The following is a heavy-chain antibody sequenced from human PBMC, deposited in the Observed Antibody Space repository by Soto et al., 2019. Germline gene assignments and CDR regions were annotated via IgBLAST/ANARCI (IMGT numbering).Heavy chain of an antibody. V-gene: IGHV3-48*02. Sequence: GGSLRLSCAASGFTFSSYSMNWVRQAPGKGLEWVSYISSSSSTIYYADSVKGGFTISRDKAKNSLYLQMNSLRDEETAVYYCASNHSSGYDSQSDYWGQGTLVTVSS. CDR2: ISSSSSTI. CDR1: GFTFSSYS. D-gene: IGHD5-12*01. J-gene: IGHJ4*02. CDR3: ASNHSSGYDSQSDY.